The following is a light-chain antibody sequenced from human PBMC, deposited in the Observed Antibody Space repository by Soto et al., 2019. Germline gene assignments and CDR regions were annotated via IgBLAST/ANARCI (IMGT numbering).Light chain of an antibody. CDR3: QQANSFPLT. J-gene: IGKJ4*01. V-gene: IGKV1-27*01. Sequence: DIQMTQSPSSLSSSVGDRVTIACRASQGISTYLAWYQQKPGKVPKLLIYAASTLLSGVPSRFSGSGSGTDFTLTISSLQPEDFATYYCQQANSFPLTFGGGTKVDIK. CDR2: AAS. CDR1: QGISTY.